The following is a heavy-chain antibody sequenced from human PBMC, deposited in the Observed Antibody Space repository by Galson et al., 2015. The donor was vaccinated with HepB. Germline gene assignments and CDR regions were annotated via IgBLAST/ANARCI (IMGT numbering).Heavy chain of an antibody. CDR3: TTDRCSGGSCYYGVDFDY. Sequence: SLRLSCAASGFTFRHAWMSWVRQAPGKGLEWVGRIKSNTDGGTTDYGEPVKGRFTISRDDSKNTLYLQMNSLKTEDTAVYYCTTDRCSGGSCYYGVDFDYWGQGTLVTVSS. J-gene: IGHJ4*02. CDR2: IKSNTDGGTT. V-gene: IGHV3-15*01. CDR1: GFTFRHAW. D-gene: IGHD2-15*01.